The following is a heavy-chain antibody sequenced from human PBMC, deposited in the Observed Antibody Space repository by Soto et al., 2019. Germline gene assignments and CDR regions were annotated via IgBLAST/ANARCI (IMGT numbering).Heavy chain of an antibody. CDR2: ISVYNGNT. Sequence: QVLLVQSGAEVKKPGASVKVSCKASGCSFTTYGIIWVRQAPGQGLEWMGRISVYNGNTNYAQKFQGRVSVTADIPMNTAYMELRSLRSDDTAIYYCARGHGYYNYMDVWGRGTTVTVSS. CDR3: ARGHGYYNYMDV. CDR1: GCSFTTYG. V-gene: IGHV1-18*01. J-gene: IGHJ6*03.